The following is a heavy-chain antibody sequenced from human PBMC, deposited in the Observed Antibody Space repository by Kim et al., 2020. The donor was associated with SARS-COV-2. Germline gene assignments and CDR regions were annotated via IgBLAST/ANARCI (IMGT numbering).Heavy chain of an antibody. V-gene: IGHV4-59*01. CDR3: ARQNPRTLAYCGGDCPRAWWYFDL. D-gene: IGHD2-21*02. Sequence: SETLSLTCTVSGGSISSYYWSWIRQPPGKGLEWIGYIYYSGSTNYNPSLKSRVTISVDTSKNQFSLKLSSVTAADTAVYYCARQNPRTLAYCGGDCPRAWWYFDLWGRGTLVTVSS. J-gene: IGHJ2*01. CDR1: GGSISSYY. CDR2: IYYSGST.